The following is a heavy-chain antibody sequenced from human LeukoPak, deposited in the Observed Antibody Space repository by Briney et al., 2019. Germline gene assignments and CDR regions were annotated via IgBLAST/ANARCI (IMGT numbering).Heavy chain of an antibody. CDR2: ISAYNGNT. V-gene: IGHV1-18*01. J-gene: IGHJ3*02. CDR1: GYTFTSYG. Sequence: GASVKVSCKASGYTFTSYGISWVRQAPGQGLEWMGWISAYNGNTNYAQKLQGRVTMTEDTSTDTAYMELSSLRSEDTAVYYCATSRGYCSSTSCYRAFDIWGQGTMVTVSS. D-gene: IGHD2-2*02. CDR3: ATSRGYCSSTSCYRAFDI.